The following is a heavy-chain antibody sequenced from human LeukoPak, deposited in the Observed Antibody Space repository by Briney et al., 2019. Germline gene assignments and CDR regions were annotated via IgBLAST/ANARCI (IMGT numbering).Heavy chain of an antibody. Sequence: SETPSLTCTVSGGSISSSSYYWRWIRQPPGKGLEWIGSIYYSGSTYYNPSLKSRVTISVDTSKNQFSLTLSSVTAADTAVYYCAAMVRGVIIVSYWGQGTLVTVSS. CDR2: IYYSGST. V-gene: IGHV4-39*05. CDR3: AAMVRGVIIVSY. J-gene: IGHJ4*02. D-gene: IGHD3-10*01. CDR1: GGSISSSSYY.